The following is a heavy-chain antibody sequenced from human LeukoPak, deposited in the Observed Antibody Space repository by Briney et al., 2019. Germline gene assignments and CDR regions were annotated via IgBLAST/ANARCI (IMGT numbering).Heavy chain of an antibody. CDR2: IIPIFGTA. J-gene: IGHJ2*01. V-gene: IGHV1-69*01. CDR1: GGTFSSYA. D-gene: IGHD4-17*01. CDR3: TRGNFMTTALGYFDL. Sequence: GSSVKVSCKASGGTFSSYAISWVRQTPGQGLEWMGGIIPIFGTANYAQKFQGRVTITADESTSTAYMELSSLRSEDTAVYYCTRGNFMTTALGYFDLWGRGTLVTVSS.